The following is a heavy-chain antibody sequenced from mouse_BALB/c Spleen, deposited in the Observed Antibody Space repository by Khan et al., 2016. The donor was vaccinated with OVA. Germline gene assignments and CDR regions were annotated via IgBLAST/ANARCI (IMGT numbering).Heavy chain of an antibody. CDR1: GYSFTVYY. CDR2: VNPNNGDT. J-gene: IGHJ3*01. Sequence: EVQLQQSGPDLVKPGASVKISCKASGYSFTVYYMTWVKQSHGKSPEWIGRVNPNNGDTNYNQNFKGKAILTVDKSSNTAYMELRGLTSEDSAVFYCARGYEFFPYWGQGTLVTVSA. CDR3: ARGYEFFPY. V-gene: IGHV1-26*01. D-gene: IGHD2-12*01.